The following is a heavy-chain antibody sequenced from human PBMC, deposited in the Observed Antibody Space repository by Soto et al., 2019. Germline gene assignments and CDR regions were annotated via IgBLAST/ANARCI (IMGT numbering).Heavy chain of an antibody. CDR2: IYTGGSDT. CDR1: GYSLTSSW. D-gene: IGHD3-16*01. Sequence: GGSLKISSKGSGYSLTSSWIVWARKIPANSMERMGCIYTGGSDTRYSPSFQGQVTISADKSISTAYLQWSSRKASDTAMDYCARRGRGIGGYYYGMDVWGQGTTVTVSS. J-gene: IGHJ6*02. V-gene: IGHV5-51*01. CDR3: ARRGRGIGGYYYGMDV.